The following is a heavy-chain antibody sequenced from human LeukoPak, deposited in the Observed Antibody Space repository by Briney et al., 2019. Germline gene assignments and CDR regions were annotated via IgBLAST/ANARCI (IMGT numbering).Heavy chain of an antibody. Sequence: PGGSLRLSCAASGFTFSSYAMSWIRQPPGKGLEWIGEINHSGSTNYNPSLKSRVTISVDTSKNQFSLKLSSVTAADTAVYYCARGTYGDYLDWGQGTLVTVSS. CDR2: INHSGST. CDR3: ARGTYGDYLD. CDR1: GFTFSSYA. D-gene: IGHD4-17*01. J-gene: IGHJ4*02. V-gene: IGHV4-34*01.